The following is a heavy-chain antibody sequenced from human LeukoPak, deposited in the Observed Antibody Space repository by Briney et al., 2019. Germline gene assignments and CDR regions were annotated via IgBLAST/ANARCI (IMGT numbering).Heavy chain of an antibody. Sequence: ASVKVSCKASGGTFSSSTISWVRQAPGQGLEWMGGITPILGTPNYAQKFQGRVTITAVESMSTAYMELSSLRSEDTAVYYCARGWLAEPTVVTAYNYWGQGTLVTVSS. D-gene: IGHD2-21*02. CDR3: ARGWLAEPTVVTAYNY. V-gene: IGHV1-69*13. CDR1: GGTFSSST. CDR2: ITPILGTP. J-gene: IGHJ4*02.